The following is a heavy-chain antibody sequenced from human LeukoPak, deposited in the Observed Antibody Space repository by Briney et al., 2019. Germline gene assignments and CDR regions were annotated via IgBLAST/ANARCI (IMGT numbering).Heavy chain of an antibody. CDR1: GFTFSTYA. CDR3: ARDRGWQQFDY. Sequence: GGSLRLSCAASGFTFSTYAMNWVRQAPGMGLERVANIKADGSGKYYVDSVRGRFSISRDNAKNSLYLELNSLRAEDTGVYFCARDRGWQQFDYWGQGTLVTVSS. V-gene: IGHV3-7*01. J-gene: IGHJ4*01. D-gene: IGHD3-10*01. CDR2: IKADGSGK.